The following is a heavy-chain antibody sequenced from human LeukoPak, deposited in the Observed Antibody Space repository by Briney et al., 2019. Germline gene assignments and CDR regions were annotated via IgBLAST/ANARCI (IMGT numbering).Heavy chain of an antibody. V-gene: IGHV3-23*01. J-gene: IGHJ4*02. CDR2: ISGSGGST. CDR3: AKDHQQWELLTCFDF. D-gene: IGHD1-26*01. Sequence: PGGSLRLSCAASGFTFSSYAMSWVRQAPGKGLEWVSAISGSGGSTYSADSVKGRFTISRDNSKNTLFLQMNSLRAEDTAVYYCAKDHQQWELLTCFDFWGQGTLVTVSS. CDR1: GFTFSSYA.